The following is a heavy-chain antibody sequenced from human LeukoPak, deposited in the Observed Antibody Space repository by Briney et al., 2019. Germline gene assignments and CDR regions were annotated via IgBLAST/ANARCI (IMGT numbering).Heavy chain of an antibody. V-gene: IGHV3-33*01. D-gene: IGHD4-17*01. CDR3: ARDLSLYGDSTMGGDAFDI. CDR1: GFTFSSSG. CDR2: IWFDGSHK. J-gene: IGHJ3*02. Sequence: GGSLRLSCAASGFTFSSSGMHWVRQAPGKGLEWVAVIWFDGSHKYYADTVKGRFTISRDNSKNTLYLQMNSLRAEDTAVYYCARDLSLYGDSTMGGDAFDIWGQGTMVTVSS.